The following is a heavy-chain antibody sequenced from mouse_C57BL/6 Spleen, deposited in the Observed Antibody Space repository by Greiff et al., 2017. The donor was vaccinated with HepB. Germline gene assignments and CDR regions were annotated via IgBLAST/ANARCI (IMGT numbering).Heavy chain of an antibody. Sequence: QVQLQQPGAELVMPGASVKLSCKASGYTFTSYWMHWVKQRPGQGLEWIGEIDPSDSYTNYNQKFKGKSTLTVDKSSSTAYMQLSSLTSEDSAVYYCARNYYYGSSVFAYWGQGTLVTVSA. CDR2: IDPSDSYT. CDR3: ARNYYYGSSVFAY. V-gene: IGHV1-69*01. J-gene: IGHJ3*01. D-gene: IGHD1-1*01. CDR1: GYTFTSYW.